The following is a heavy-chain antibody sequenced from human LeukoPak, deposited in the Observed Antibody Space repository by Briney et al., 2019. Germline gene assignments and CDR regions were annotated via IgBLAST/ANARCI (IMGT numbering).Heavy chain of an antibody. CDR3: ARDIVEWLLLDAFDI. D-gene: IGHD3-3*01. V-gene: IGHV1-18*01. CDR1: GYTFTSYG. J-gene: IGHJ3*02. Sequence: ASVKVSCKASGYTFTSYGISWVRQAPGQGLEWMGWISAYNGNTNYARKLQGRVTMTTDTSTSTAYMELRSLRSDDTAVYYCARDIVEWLLLDAFDIWGQGTMVTVSS. CDR2: ISAYNGNT.